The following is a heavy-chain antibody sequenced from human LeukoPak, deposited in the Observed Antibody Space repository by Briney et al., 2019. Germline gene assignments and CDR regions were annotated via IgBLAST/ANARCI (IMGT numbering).Heavy chain of an antibody. V-gene: IGHV4-61*02. Sequence: PSQTLSLTCTVSGGSISSGSYYWSWIRQPAGKGLEWIGRIYTSGSTNYNPSLKSRVTISVDTSKNQFSLRLSSVAAADTAVYYCARQKKGSAWGLLFSFDYWGQGTLVTVSS. J-gene: IGHJ4*02. CDR2: IYTSGST. D-gene: IGHD2/OR15-2a*01. CDR1: GGSISSGSYY. CDR3: ARQKKGSAWGLLFSFDY.